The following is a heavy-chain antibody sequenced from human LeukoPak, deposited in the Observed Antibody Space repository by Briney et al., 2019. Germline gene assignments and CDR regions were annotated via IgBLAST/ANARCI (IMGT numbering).Heavy chain of an antibody. CDR3: ARAGFPNWFDP. J-gene: IGHJ5*02. CDR2: TSYSGIT. V-gene: IGHV4-59*01. Sequence: SETLSLTCTVSGGSLNTYYWTWIRQPPGKGLEWIGYTSYSGITDYNPSLKSRVTISVDTSKNQFSLRLRSVTAADTAVYYCARAGFPNWFDPWGQGILVAVSS. D-gene: IGHD2/OR15-2a*01. CDR1: GGSLNTYY.